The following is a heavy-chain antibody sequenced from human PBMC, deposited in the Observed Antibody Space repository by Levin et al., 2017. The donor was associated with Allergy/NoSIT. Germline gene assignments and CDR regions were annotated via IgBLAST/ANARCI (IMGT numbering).Heavy chain of an antibody. V-gene: IGHV3-48*03. CDR3: GRQLGNFWSGYNYFDY. D-gene: IGHD3-3*01. CDR2: ISSTGSTI. J-gene: IGHJ4*02. CDR1: GFTFSSYE. Sequence: SCAASGFTFSSYEMNWVRRAPGKGLEWVSYISSTGSTIYSADSVKGRFTISRDNAKNSLYLHMNSLRAEDTAVYYCGRQLGNFWSGYNYFDYWGQGTLVSVSS.